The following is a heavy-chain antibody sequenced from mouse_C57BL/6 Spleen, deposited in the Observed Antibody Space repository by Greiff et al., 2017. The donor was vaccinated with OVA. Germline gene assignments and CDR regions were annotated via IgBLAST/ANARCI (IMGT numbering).Heavy chain of an antibody. J-gene: IGHJ3*01. CDR2: INPYNGGT. Sequence: EVQLQQSGPVLVKPGASVKMYCKASGYTFTDYYMNWVKQSHGKSLEWIGVINPYNGGTSYNQKFKGKATLTVDKSSSTAYMELNSLTSEDSAVYYCARRLYGSSYWFAYWGQGTLVTVSA. CDR3: ARRLYGSSYWFAY. CDR1: GYTFTDYY. D-gene: IGHD1-1*01. V-gene: IGHV1-19*01.